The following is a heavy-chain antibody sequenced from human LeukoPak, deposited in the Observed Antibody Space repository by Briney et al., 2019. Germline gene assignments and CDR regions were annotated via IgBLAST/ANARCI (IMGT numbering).Heavy chain of an antibody. Sequence: PGGSLRLSCAASGFTFSNYAMSWVRQAPGKGLEWVSGMSGRGGRSYYADSVKGRFTISRDNSKNTLFLQMSSLRAEDTAVYYCAKDARVWFGELSFFDYWGQGTLVTVSS. J-gene: IGHJ4*02. CDR2: MSGRGGRS. D-gene: IGHD3-10*01. CDR1: GFTFSNYA. V-gene: IGHV3-23*01. CDR3: AKDARVWFGELSFFDY.